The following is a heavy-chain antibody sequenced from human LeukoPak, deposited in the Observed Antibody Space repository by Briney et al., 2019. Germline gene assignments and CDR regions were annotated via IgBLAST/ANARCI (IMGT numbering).Heavy chain of an antibody. D-gene: IGHD2-2*01. CDR2: IYTSGST. V-gene: IGHV4-61*02. CDR1: GGSISSGSYY. J-gene: IGHJ6*03. Sequence: SQTLSLTCTLSGGSISSGSYYWSWIRQPAGKGLEWIGRIYTSGSTNYNPSLKSRVSISVDTSKNQFSLRLSSVTAADTAVYYCAREVFTVPYYYYYMDVWGKGTTVTISS. CDR3: AREVFTVPYYYYYMDV.